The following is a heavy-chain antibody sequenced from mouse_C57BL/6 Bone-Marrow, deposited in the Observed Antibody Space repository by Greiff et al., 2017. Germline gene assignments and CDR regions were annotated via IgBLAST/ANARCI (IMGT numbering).Heavy chain of an antibody. J-gene: IGHJ2*01. CDR1: GYTFTSYW. V-gene: IGHV1-50*01. D-gene: IGHD2-4*01. CDR3: AREEIYYDYGSHFDY. Sequence: VQLQQPGAELVKPGASVKLSCKASGYTFTSYWMQWVKQRPGQGLEWIGEIDPSDSYTNYNQKFTGKATLTVDTSSSTAYMQLSSLTSEDSAVYYCAREEIYYDYGSHFDYWGQGTTLTVSS. CDR2: IDPSDSYT.